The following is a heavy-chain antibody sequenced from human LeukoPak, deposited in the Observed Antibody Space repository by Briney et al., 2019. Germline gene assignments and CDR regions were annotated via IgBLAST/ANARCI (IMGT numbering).Heavy chain of an antibody. D-gene: IGHD3-22*01. Sequence: GSSVKVSCKASGGTFSSYAISWVRQAPGQGLEWMGGIIPIFGTANYAQKFQGRVTITADESTSTAYMELSSLRSEDTAVYYCARDDSSGYRSGYFDYWGQGTLVTVSS. CDR3: ARDDSSGYRSGYFDY. J-gene: IGHJ4*02. V-gene: IGHV1-69*01. CDR1: GGTFSSYA. CDR2: IIPIFGTA.